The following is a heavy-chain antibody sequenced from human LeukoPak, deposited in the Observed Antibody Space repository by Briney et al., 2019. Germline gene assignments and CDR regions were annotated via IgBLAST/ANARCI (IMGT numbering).Heavy chain of an antibody. CDR2: IDWDDDK. CDR1: GFSLSTSGMC. Sequence: SGPTLVNPTQTLTLTCTFSGFSLSTSGMCVSWIRQPPGKALEWLARIDWDDDKYYSTSLKTSLTISKDTSKNQVVLTMTNMDRVDTATYYCAHSGDTVTSHDYWGQGTLVTVSS. D-gene: IGHD4-17*01. CDR3: AHSGDTVTSHDY. V-gene: IGHV2-70*12. J-gene: IGHJ4*02.